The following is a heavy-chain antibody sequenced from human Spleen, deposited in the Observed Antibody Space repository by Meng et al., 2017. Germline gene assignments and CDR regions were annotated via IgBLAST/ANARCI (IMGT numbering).Heavy chain of an antibody. J-gene: IGHJ4*02. CDR1: GYTFTAYY. CDR2: INPDTGDT. Sequence: QGPLVQSGEELKRPGALVKVSCKPSGYTFTAYYIHWVRQAPGQGLEWMGHINPDTGDTLYAQKFQGRVSMTGDTSISTAYVELSGLRSDDTAVYYCARDENISLGKLFGDYWGQGTLVTVSS. CDR3: ARDENISLGKLFGDY. D-gene: IGHD2-21*01. V-gene: IGHV1-2*06.